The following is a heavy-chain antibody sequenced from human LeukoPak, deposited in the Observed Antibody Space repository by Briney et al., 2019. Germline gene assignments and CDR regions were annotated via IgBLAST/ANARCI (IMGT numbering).Heavy chain of an antibody. CDR2: ISAYNGNT. J-gene: IGHJ4*02. CDR1: GYTFTSYG. Sequence: GASVNVSCKASGYTFTSYGISWVRQAPGQGLEWMGWISAYNGNTNYAQKLQGRVTMTTDTSTSTAYMELRSLRSDDTAVYYCARDRGPGCSSTSCYTGYFDYWGQGTLVTVSS. V-gene: IGHV1-18*01. CDR3: ARDRGPGCSSTSCYTGYFDY. D-gene: IGHD2-2*02.